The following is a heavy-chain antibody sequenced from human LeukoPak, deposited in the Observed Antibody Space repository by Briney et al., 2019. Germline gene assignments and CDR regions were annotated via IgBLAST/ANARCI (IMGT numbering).Heavy chain of an antibody. CDR1: GYTFTSYY. Sequence: ASVKVSCKASGYTFTSYYVHWVRQAPGQGLEWMGWINPNSGGTNYAQKFQGRVTMTRDTSISTAYMELSRLRSDDTAVYYCARVGDYYDSSGECYYWGQGTLVTVSS. D-gene: IGHD3-22*01. CDR2: INPNSGGT. J-gene: IGHJ4*02. V-gene: IGHV1-2*02. CDR3: ARVGDYYDSSGECYY.